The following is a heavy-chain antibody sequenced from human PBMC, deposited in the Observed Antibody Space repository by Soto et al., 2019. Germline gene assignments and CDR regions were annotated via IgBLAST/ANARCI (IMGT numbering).Heavy chain of an antibody. CDR3: ASLSITMIVVVIEAPDY. Sequence: GSLRLSCAASGFTFSSYAMHWVRQAPGKGLEWVAVISYDGSNKYYADSVKGRFTISRDNSKNTLYLQMNSLRAEDTAVYYCASLSITMIVVVIEAPDYWGQGTLVTVSS. CDR1: GFTFSSYA. V-gene: IGHV3-30-3*01. CDR2: ISYDGSNK. D-gene: IGHD3-22*01. J-gene: IGHJ4*02.